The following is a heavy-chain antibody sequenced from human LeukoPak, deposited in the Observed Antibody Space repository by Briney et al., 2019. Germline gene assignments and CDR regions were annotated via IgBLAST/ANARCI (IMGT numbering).Heavy chain of an antibody. D-gene: IGHD1-26*01. Sequence: PGASLRLSCAASGFTFSSYAMSWVRQAPGKGLEWVSAISGSGGSTYYADSVKGRFTISRDNSKNTLYLQMNSLRAEDTAVYYCAKCLSGSYSSLGYWGQGTLVTVSS. CDR3: AKCLSGSYSSLGY. CDR2: ISGSGGST. J-gene: IGHJ4*02. CDR1: GFTFSSYA. V-gene: IGHV3-23*01.